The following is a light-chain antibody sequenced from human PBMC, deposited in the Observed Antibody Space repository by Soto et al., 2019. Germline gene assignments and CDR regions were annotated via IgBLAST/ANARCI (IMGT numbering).Light chain of an antibody. V-gene: IGKV3-20*01. J-gene: IGKJ2*01. CDR2: GSS. CDR3: HQYGSSPPYT. Sequence: EVVLTQSPGTLSLSPGERATLSCRASQSIINNYLAWYQQRPGQAPRLLIYGSSDRATGIPGRFSGSGSGTDFTLTISRLEPEDFGVYYCHQYGSSPPYTFGQGTKVEI. CDR1: QSIINNY.